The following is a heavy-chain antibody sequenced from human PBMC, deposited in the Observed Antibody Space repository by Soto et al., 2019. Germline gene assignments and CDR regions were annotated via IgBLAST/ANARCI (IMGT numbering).Heavy chain of an antibody. CDR2: ISWNSGSI. D-gene: IGHD3-10*01. CDR3: AKDGKQDYGSGSYSGFDY. J-gene: IGHJ4*02. Sequence: GGSLRLSCAASGFTFDDYAMHWVRQAPGKGLEWVSGISWNSGSIGYADSVKGRFTISRDNAKNSLYLQMNSLRAEDTALYYCAKDGKQDYGSGSYSGFDYWGQGTLVTVSS. V-gene: IGHV3-9*01. CDR1: GFTFDDYA.